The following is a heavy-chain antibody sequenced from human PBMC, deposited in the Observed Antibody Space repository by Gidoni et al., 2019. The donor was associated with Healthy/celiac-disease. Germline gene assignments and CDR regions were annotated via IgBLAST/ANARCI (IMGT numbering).Heavy chain of an antibody. V-gene: IGHV3-7*01. CDR2: IKQDGSEK. J-gene: IGHJ6*02. CDR3: AREGPLLGMDV. CDR1: GFTFSSYW. Sequence: EVQLLESGGGLVQPGGSLSLPCAASGFTFSSYWMSWIRQAPGKGLQWVANIKQDGSEKYYVDSVKGRFTISRDNAKNSLYLQMNSLRAEDTAVYYCAREGPLLGMDVWGQGTTVTVSS.